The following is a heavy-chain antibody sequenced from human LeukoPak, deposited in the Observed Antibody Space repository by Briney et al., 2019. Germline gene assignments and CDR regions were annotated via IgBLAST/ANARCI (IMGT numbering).Heavy chain of an antibody. CDR2: IYYSGST. CDR3: ARGESLYYDFWSGYVNWFDP. J-gene: IGHJ5*02. V-gene: IGHV4-59*11. Sequence: SSETLSLTCTVSGGSISSHYWSWIRQPPGKGLEWIGYIYYSGSTNYNPSLKSRVTISVDTSKNQFSLKLSSVTAADTAVYYCARGESLYYDFWSGYVNWFDPWGQGTLVTVSS. CDR1: GGSISSHY. D-gene: IGHD3-3*01.